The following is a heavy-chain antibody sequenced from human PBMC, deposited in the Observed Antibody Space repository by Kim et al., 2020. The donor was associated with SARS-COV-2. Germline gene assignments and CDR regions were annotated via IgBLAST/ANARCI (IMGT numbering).Heavy chain of an antibody. CDR3: ARAQDIVVVVAEGWFDP. J-gene: IGHJ5*02. Sequence: SQTLSLTCAISGDSVSSNSAAWNWIRQSPSRGLEWLGRTYYRSKWYNDYAVSVKSRITINPDTSKNQFSLQLNSVTPEDTAVYYCARAQDIVVVVAEGWFDPWGQGTLVTVSS. V-gene: IGHV6-1*01. CDR2: TYYRSKWYN. CDR1: GDSVSSNSAA. D-gene: IGHD2-15*01.